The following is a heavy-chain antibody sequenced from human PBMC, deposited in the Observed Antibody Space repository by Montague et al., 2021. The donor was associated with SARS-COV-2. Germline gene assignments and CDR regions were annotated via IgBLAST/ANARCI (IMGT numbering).Heavy chain of an antibody. CDR3: ATEREVVRAARTLVAFDL. CDR1: GGSFSVYY. CDR2: INLSRTA. V-gene: IGHV4-34*01. J-gene: IGHJ3*01. Sequence: SETLSLTCAVYGGSFSVYYWSWLRQSPRSGRVWSAEINLSRTANYNPSPKRRVSISVETSTNQFSLKWTTVTAADTAMYYCATEREVVRAARTLVAFDLWGQGTMVTVSS. D-gene: IGHD2-2*01.